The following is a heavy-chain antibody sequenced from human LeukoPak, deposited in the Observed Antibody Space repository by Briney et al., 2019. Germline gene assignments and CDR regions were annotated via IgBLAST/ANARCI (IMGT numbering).Heavy chain of an antibody. V-gene: IGHV1-18*01. J-gene: IGHJ4*02. CDR3: ARVGTRTRSFDS. Sequence: ASVKVSCKTPGYTFTTYDINWVRQAPGQGLEWMGRISAYNGYTNYGQKFQGRVTMTTDTSTNTAYMELRSLRSDDTAVYYCARVGTRTRSFDSWGQGTLVTVSS. CDR1: GYTFTTYD. D-gene: IGHD7-27*01. CDR2: ISAYNGYT.